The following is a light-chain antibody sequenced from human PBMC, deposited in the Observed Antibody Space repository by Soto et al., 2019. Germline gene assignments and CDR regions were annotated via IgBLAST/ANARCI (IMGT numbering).Light chain of an antibody. V-gene: IGKV3D-15*01. CDR1: QSVGTY. CDR3: QQYNNWPPG. Sequence: EIVLAQSPGTLSLSPGERATLSCRASQSVGTYLAWYQQKPGQAPRLLIYGASTRATGIPARFSGSGSGTEFTLTLSSLQSGDFAVYYCQQYNNWPPGFGQGTKVDI. CDR2: GAS. J-gene: IGKJ1*01.